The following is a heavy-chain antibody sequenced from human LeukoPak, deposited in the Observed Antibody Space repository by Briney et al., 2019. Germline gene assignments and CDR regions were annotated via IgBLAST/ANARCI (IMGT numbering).Heavy chain of an antibody. D-gene: IGHD2-8*02. Sequence: SETLSLTCAVYGGSFSGYYWSWIRQPPGKGLEWIGEINHSGSTNYNPSLKSRVTISVDTSKNQFSLKLSSVTAADTAVYYCARAPQAVVYAIHWFDPWAQGTLVTVSS. J-gene: IGHJ5*02. CDR3: ARAPQAVVYAIHWFDP. CDR2: INHSGST. V-gene: IGHV4-34*01. CDR1: GGSFSGYY.